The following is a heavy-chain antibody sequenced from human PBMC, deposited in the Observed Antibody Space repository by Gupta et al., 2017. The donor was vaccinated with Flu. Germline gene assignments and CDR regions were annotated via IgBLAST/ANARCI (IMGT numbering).Heavy chain of an antibody. D-gene: IGHD1-26*01. J-gene: IGHJ6*02. CDR1: GSSISSGYY. CDR3: ARNTDYSGLDV. Sequence: QVQLQESGPGLVKPSETLSLTCAVSGSSISSGYYWGWIRQPPGKGLEYIGSIYHSGSTYYNPSLKSRVTFSVDTSKNQFSLKMTSVSAADTAVYYCARNTDYSGLDVWGQGTTVTVSS. CDR2: IYHSGST. V-gene: IGHV4-38-2*01.